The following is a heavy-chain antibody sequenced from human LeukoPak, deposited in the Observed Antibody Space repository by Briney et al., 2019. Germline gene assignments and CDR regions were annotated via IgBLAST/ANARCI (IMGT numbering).Heavy chain of an antibody. D-gene: IGHD3-10*01. Sequence: SETLSLRCAVYGGSFSAYYWSWIRRPPGKRLEWIGEINHSGSTNLNPSLKSRVTISVDASNHQFSLRLSSVTAADTAVYYCARMVRERHSFDIWGQGTMVTVSS. J-gene: IGHJ3*02. CDR3: ARMVRERHSFDI. V-gene: IGHV4-34*01. CDR1: GGSFSAYY. CDR2: INHSGST.